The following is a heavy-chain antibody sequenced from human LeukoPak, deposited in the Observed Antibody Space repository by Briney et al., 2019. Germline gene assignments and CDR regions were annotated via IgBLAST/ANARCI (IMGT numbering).Heavy chain of an antibody. CDR1: GGSFSGYY. D-gene: IGHD4-17*01. Sequence: SETLSLTCAVYGGSFSGYYWSWIRQPPGKGLEWIGEINHSGSTNYNPSLKSRVTISVDTSKNQFSLQLNSVTPEDTAVYYCARAQPPQGYGDYVDYYYGMDVWGQGTTVTVSS. CDR2: INHSGST. CDR3: ARAQPPQGYGDYVDYYYGMDV. J-gene: IGHJ6*02. V-gene: IGHV4-34*01.